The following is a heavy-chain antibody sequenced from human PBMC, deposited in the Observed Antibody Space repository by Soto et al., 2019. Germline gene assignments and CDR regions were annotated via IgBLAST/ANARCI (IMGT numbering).Heavy chain of an antibody. V-gene: IGHV3-23*01. CDR3: AKGKGVGATPDGANC. Sequence: EVQVLESGGGLVQPGGSLRLSCAASGFTFSNYGVNWVRQAPGKGLEWVSGVRSDGDATYNAESVKGRFTVSRDGSKNTVYLQMNSLRVEDTAVYYCAKGKGVGATPDGANCWGQGTLVTVSS. J-gene: IGHJ4*02. CDR1: GFTFSNYG. D-gene: IGHD1-26*01. CDR2: VRSDGDAT.